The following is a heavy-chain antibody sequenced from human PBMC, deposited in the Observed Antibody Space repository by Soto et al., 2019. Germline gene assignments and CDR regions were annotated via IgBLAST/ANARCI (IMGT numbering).Heavy chain of an antibody. V-gene: IGHV3-74*01. J-gene: IGHJ4*02. Sequence: PGGSLRLSCAASGFTFSSYWMHWVRQAPGKGLVWVSRINSDGSSTSYADSVKGRFTISRDNAKNSLYLQMNSLRAEDTAVYYCARSAPYVVVVAATPTDYWGQGTLVTVSS. CDR3: ARSAPYVVVVAATPTDY. CDR2: INSDGSST. D-gene: IGHD2-15*01. CDR1: GFTFSSYW.